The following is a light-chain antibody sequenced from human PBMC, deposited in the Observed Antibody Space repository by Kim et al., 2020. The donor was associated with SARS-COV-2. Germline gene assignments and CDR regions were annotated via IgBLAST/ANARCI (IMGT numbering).Light chain of an antibody. CDR1: QSVSNSR. V-gene: IGKV3-20*01. Sequence: SPGEWATLSCRASQSVSNSRLAWSQQKPGQAPRLLIYDASSRATGITDRFSGSGSGTDFTLTISRLEPEDFAVYYCQQYGASSLTFGGGTKVDIK. CDR2: DAS. CDR3: QQYGASSLT. J-gene: IGKJ4*01.